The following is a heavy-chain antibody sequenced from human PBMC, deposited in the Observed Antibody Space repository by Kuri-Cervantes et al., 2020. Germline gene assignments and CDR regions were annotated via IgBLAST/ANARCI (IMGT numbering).Heavy chain of an antibody. Sequence: GESLKISCAASGSTFNDYYMGWIRQAPGKGLEWVSYISNSGSTTYYADSGKGRLTISRYNAKNSLYLQMNIMKAEDTAVYFCARGRSIAAPGHNWFDPWGQGTLVTVSS. D-gene: IGHD6-13*01. CDR2: ISNSGSTT. CDR3: ARGRSIAAPGHNWFDP. V-gene: IGHV3-11*01. CDR1: GSTFNDYY. J-gene: IGHJ5*02.